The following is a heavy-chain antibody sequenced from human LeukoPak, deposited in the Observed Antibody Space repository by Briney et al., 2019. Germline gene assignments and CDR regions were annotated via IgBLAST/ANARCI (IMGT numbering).Heavy chain of an antibody. V-gene: IGHV4-59*08. CDR3: ARRQTEAAGYADNGNWLDP. CDR1: GGSISSHL. Sequence: SETLSLTCTVSGGSISSHLWNWIRQTPGKGLEWLGRISYSGSTIYNPSLKSRITISVDTSKDQFSLKLSSVTTADTAVYYCARRQTEAAGYADNGNWLDPWGQGTLVTVSS. D-gene: IGHD5-12*01. CDR2: ISYSGST. J-gene: IGHJ5*02.